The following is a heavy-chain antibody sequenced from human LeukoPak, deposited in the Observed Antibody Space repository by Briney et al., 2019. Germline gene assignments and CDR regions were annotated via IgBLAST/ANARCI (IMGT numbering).Heavy chain of an antibody. CDR3: AKSAYFGMGAGEFDY. J-gene: IGHJ4*02. CDR2: VTARGDIT. CDR1: GFTFSSYS. Sequence: GGSLRLSCAASGFTFSSYSMNWVRQAPGKGLEWVSVVTARGDITYYADSVKGRFTTSRDNSKNTLLLQMNSLRAEDTAFYYCAKSAYFGMGAGEFDYWGPGTLVSVSS. V-gene: IGHV3-23*01. D-gene: IGHD1-26*01.